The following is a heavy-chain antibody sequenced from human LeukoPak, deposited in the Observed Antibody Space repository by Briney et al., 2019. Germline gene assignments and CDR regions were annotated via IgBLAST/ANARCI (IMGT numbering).Heavy chain of an antibody. CDR3: AKDPPMATAH. CDR1: GFTFSSYG. CDR2: IRYDGSNK. J-gene: IGHJ4*02. Sequence: GGSLRLFCAASGFTFSSYGMHWVRQAPGKGLERVAFIRYDGSNKYYADSVKCRFTISRDNSKNTLYLQMNSLIAEDTAVYYCAKDPPMATAHWGQGTLVTVSS. D-gene: IGHD5-24*01. V-gene: IGHV3-30*02.